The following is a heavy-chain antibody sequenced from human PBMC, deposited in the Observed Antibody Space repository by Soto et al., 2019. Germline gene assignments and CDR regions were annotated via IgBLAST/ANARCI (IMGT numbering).Heavy chain of an antibody. CDR2: IYHSGST. D-gene: IGHD6-6*01. Sequence: SETLSLTCAVSGGSISSGGYSWSWIRQPPGKGLEWIGYIYHSGSTYYNPSLKSRVTISVDRSKNQFSLKLSSVTAADTAVHYCARDLSAARRGWFDPWGQGTLVTVSS. V-gene: IGHV4-30-2*01. J-gene: IGHJ5*02. CDR3: ARDLSAARRGWFDP. CDR1: GGSISSGGYS.